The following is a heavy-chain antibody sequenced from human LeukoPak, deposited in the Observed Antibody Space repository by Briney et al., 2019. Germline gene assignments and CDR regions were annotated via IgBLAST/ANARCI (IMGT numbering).Heavy chain of an antibody. J-gene: IGHJ4*02. CDR1: GFTFSSYW. V-gene: IGHV3-74*01. Sequence: QTGGSLRLSCAASGFTFSSYWMHWVRQVPGKGLVWVARINPGGSSITYADSVKGRCTISRDNAKNTLYLQMDSLRAEDTGVYYCARSNQADDYWGQGTLVTVSS. CDR2: INPGGSSI. CDR3: ARSNQADDY. D-gene: IGHD1-14*01.